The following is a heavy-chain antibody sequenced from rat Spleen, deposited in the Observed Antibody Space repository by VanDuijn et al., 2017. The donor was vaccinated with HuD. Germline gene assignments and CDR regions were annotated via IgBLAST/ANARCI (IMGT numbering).Heavy chain of an antibody. CDR1: GFSLTISS. CDR3: TRDDY. Sequence: QVQLKESGPGLVQPSQTLSLTCTVSGFSLTISSVHWVRQPPGKGLEWMGGIWGDGSTNYNSALKSRLTISRDTSKSQVFLKMNSLQTEDTAIYFCTRDDYWGQGTLVTVSS. J-gene: IGHJ3*01. CDR2: IWGDGST. V-gene: IGHV2-1*01.